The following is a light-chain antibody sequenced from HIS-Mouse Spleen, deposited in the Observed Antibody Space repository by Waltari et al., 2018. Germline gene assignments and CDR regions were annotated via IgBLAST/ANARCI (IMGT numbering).Light chain of an antibody. CDR1: SSNLGSNY. CDR3: AAWDDSLSGPV. V-gene: IGLV1-47*01. CDR2: RHN. Sequence: QSVLTQPPSASGTPGQRVTISCSGSSSNLGSNYVYWYQQLPGTAPKLLIYRHNQRPSGVPDRFSGSKSGTSASLAISGLRSEDEADYYCAAWDDSLSGPVFGGGTKLTVL. J-gene: IGLJ3*02.